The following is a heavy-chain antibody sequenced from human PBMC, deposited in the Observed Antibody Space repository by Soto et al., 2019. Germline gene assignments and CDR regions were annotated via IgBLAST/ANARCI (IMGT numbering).Heavy chain of an antibody. J-gene: IGHJ4*02. D-gene: IGHD2-15*01. Sequence: QVQLQESGPGLVKPSGTLSLTCAVSGCSISSSNWWSWVRQPPGKGLEWIEEIYHSGGTNYNPSLKSRATISVDKSKNQFSLKLSSVTAADTAVYYCARDPNCSGGSCYDYWGQGTLVTVSS. CDR1: GCSISSSNW. CDR2: IYHSGGT. V-gene: IGHV4-4*02. CDR3: ARDPNCSGGSCYDY.